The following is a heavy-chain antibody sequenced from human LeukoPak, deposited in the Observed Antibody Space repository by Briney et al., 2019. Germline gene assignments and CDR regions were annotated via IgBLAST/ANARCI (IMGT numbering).Heavy chain of an antibody. CDR3: ARTGLGHCSDTSCWTGYYYNYMDV. V-gene: IGHV3-20*04. D-gene: IGHD2-2*01. Sequence: GGSLRLSCAASGFTFENFGMSWVRQAPGKGLEWVSGINWNAGSMGYADSVKGRFTISRDNARNSLYLQMNSLRAEDTAFYYCARTGLGHCSDTSCWTGYYYNYMDVWGKGTTVTVSS. CDR1: GFTFENFG. CDR2: INWNAGSM. J-gene: IGHJ6*03.